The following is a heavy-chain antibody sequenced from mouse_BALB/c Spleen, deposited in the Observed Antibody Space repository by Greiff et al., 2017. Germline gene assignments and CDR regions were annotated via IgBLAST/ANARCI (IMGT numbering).Heavy chain of an antibody. CDR2: ISTYYGDA. V-gene: IGHV1S137*01. D-gene: IGHD1-1*01. CDR1: GYTFTDYA. J-gene: IGHJ4*01. CDR3: ARETTVVPYAMDY. Sequence: VQLQQSGAELVRPGVSVKISCKGSGYTFTDYAMHWVKQSHAKSLEWIGVISTYYGDASYNQKFKGKATMTVDKSSSTAYMELARLTSEDSAIYYCARETTVVPYAMDYWGQGTSVTVSS.